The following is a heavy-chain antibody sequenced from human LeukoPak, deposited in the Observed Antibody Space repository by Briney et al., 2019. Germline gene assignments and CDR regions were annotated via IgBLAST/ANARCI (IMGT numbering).Heavy chain of an antibody. J-gene: IGHJ3*02. V-gene: IGHV3-53*01. CDR1: GFTVSSNY. CDR3: ASRSAGDYVNTFDI. Sequence: GGSLRLSCAAYGFTVSSNYMTWVRQAPGKGLEWVSVIYSGGRTYYADSVKGRFTISRDNSKNTLYLDMNSLSAENTAVYYCASRSAGDYVNTFDIWGQGAMVTVSS. CDR2: IYSGGRT. D-gene: IGHD4-17*01.